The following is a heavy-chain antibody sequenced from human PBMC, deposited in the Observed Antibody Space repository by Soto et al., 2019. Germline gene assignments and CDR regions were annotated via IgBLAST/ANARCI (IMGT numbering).Heavy chain of an antibody. J-gene: IGHJ4*02. CDR3: AKVVETTTMTPH. D-gene: IGHD4-4*01. CDR1: GFTFSSYD. Sequence: PGGSLRLSCAASGFTFSSYDMRWVRQAPGKGLEWVSTISGSGGSTYYADSVKGRFTVSRDNTRNTLYLQMNSLRAEDTAVYYCAKVVETTTMTPHWGQGAMRTVSS. V-gene: IGHV3-23*01. CDR2: ISGSGGST.